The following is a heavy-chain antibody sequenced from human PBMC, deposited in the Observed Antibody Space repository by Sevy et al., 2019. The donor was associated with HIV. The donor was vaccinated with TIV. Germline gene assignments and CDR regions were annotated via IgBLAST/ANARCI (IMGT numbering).Heavy chain of an antibody. J-gene: IGHJ3*02. V-gene: IGHV1-2*02. D-gene: IGHD3-22*01. CDR1: GYTFTGYY. CDR3: ARDMAGFYYDSSGHDSGDAFDI. Sequence: ASVKVSCKASGYTFTGYYMHWVRQAPGQGLEWMGWINPNSGGTNYAQKFQGRVTMTRDTSISTAYMELSRLRSDDTAVYYCARDMAGFYYDSSGHDSGDAFDIWGQRTMVTVSS. CDR2: INPNSGGT.